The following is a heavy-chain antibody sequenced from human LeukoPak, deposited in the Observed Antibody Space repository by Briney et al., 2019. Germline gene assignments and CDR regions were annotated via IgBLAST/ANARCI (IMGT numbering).Heavy chain of an antibody. V-gene: IGHV3-49*03. CDR3: TRDRFYVWFDP. CDR2: IGSSGTT. CDR1: GFTFGTHT. D-gene: IGHD3-16*01. Sequence: GRSLSLSCTTSGFTFGTHTMHWFRQAPGKGLQWIGFIGSSGTTQYAASVKGRFTISRDDSKSIAYLQMNSLKTEDTAVYYCTRDRFYVWFDPWGQGTLVTVSS. J-gene: IGHJ5*02.